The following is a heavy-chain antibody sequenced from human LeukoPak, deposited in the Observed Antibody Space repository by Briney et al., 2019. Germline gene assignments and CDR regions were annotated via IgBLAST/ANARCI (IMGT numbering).Heavy chain of an antibody. V-gene: IGHV4-59*01. CDR1: GGSISSYY. J-gene: IGHJ5*02. D-gene: IGHD3-3*01. CDR3: ARSGTVYYDFWSGYYPNWFDP. CDR2: IHYSGST. Sequence: PSETLSLTCTVSGGSISSYYWSRIRQPPGKGLEWIGYIHYSGSTNYNPSLKSRVTISVDTSKNQFSLKLSSVTAADTAVYHCARSGTVYYDFWSGYYPNWFDPWGQGTLVTVSS.